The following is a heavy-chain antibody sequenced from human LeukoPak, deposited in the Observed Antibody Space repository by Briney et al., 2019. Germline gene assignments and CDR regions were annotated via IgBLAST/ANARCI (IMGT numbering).Heavy chain of an antibody. CDR1: GGSISSGDYY. D-gene: IGHD5-24*01. Sequence: PSETLSLTCTVSGGSISSGDYYWSWIRQPPGKGLEWIGYIYYSGSTYYNSSLKSRVTISLDTSKNQFSLKLSSVTAADTAVYYCAREREGLTRAFDIWGQGTLVTVSS. J-gene: IGHJ3*02. CDR3: AREREGLTRAFDI. V-gene: IGHV4-30-4*02. CDR2: IYYSGST.